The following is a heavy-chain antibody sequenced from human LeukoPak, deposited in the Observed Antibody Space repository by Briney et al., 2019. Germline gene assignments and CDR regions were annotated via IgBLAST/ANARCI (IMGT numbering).Heavy chain of an antibody. D-gene: IGHD2-2*01. CDR1: GFTFTNYG. V-gene: IGHV1-18*01. CDR3: ARDPSNTSGWKTWFDP. J-gene: IGHJ5*02. CDR2: ISAYNGDT. Sequence: ASVKVSCKASGFTFTNYGISWARQAPGQGLEWMGWISAYNGDTKYAQKFQGRVTMTTDTPTSTAYMEMRSLGSDDTAVYYCARDPSNTSGWKTWFDPWGQGTLVTVSS.